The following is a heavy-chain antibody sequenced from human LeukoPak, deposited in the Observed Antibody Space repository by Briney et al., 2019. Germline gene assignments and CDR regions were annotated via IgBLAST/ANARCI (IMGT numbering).Heavy chain of an antibody. Sequence: PGGSLRLSYAASGLTVSSNYMSWVRQAPGKGLEWVSVIYSGGSTYYADAVKGRFTISRDNSKNTLYLQMNSLRAEDTAVYYCARAPLAVAGRTGIWGQGTMVTVSS. D-gene: IGHD6-19*01. CDR2: IYSGGST. V-gene: IGHV3-53*01. CDR1: GLTVSSNY. CDR3: ARAPLAVAGRTGI. J-gene: IGHJ3*02.